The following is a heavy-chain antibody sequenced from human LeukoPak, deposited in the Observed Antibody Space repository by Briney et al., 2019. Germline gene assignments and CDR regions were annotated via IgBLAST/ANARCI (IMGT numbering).Heavy chain of an antibody. D-gene: IGHD2-2*01. CDR1: GFTLSDAW. CDR3: STMRGYYGMDV. V-gene: IGHV3-15*01. J-gene: IGHJ6*02. Sequence: GGSLRLSCAASGFTLSDAWMSWVRQAPGKGLEWVGRIRSKAEGGTTDYAAPVKDRFTVSRDASKNTLYLQMNSLKTEDTAVYYCSTMRGYYGMDVWGQGTTVTVSS. CDR2: IRSKAEGGTT.